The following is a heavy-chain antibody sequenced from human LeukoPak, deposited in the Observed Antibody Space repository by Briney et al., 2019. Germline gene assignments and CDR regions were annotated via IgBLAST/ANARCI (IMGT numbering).Heavy chain of an antibody. CDR1: GFTFSSYE. Sequence: PGGSLRLSCAASGFTFSSYEMNWVRQAPGKGLEWVSYISSSGSTIYYADSVKGRFTISRDNAKNSLYLQMNSLRAEDTAVYYCARVGDTAMVFDYWGRGTLVTVSS. V-gene: IGHV3-48*03. CDR2: ISSSGSTI. D-gene: IGHD5-18*01. CDR3: ARVGDTAMVFDY. J-gene: IGHJ4*02.